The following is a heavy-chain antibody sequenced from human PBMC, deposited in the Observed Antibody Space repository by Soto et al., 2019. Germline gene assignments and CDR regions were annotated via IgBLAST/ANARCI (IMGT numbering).Heavy chain of an antibody. CDR1: GDTFNFYA. CDR3: ASSYGSGYRAFDY. D-gene: IGHD3-10*01. J-gene: IGHJ4*02. CDR2: VNPILSMS. V-gene: IGHV1-69*02. Sequence: QVQLVQSGAEVKRPGSSVKVSCKASGDTFNFYAINWVRQAPGEGLEWVGRVNPILSMSNYAQRFQGRVTMTAEKSTSTAYMELRSLRSEDTAIYYCASSYGSGYRAFDYWGQGALVTVSS.